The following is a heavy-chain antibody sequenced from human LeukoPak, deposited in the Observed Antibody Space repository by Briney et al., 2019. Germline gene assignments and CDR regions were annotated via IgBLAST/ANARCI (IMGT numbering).Heavy chain of an antibody. CDR2: INHSGGT. D-gene: IGHD1-26*01. CDR1: GFTFSSYS. Sequence: GSLRLSCAASGFTFSSYSMNWVRQAPGKGLEWIGEINHSGGTNYNPSLKSRVTISVDTSKNQFSLKLSSVTAADTAVYYCARAVRSLVGATHWFDPWGQGTLVTVSS. J-gene: IGHJ5*02. V-gene: IGHV4-34*01. CDR3: ARAVRSLVGATHWFDP.